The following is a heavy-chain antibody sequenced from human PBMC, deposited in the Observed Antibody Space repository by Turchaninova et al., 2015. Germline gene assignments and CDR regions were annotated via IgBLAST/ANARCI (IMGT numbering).Heavy chain of an antibody. V-gene: IGHV1-2*06. J-gene: IGHJ5*02. D-gene: IGHD6-19*01. CDR1: GYTFTGYD. CDR3: ARSGAVAGKNWFDP. CDR2: VNPNSCGT. Sequence: QVQLVQSGAEVKKPGAPVKVSCTASGYTFTGYDLHWVRQAPGQGLEWMGRVNPNSCGTNYEQKFQGRVTVTMDTSISTAFMELSGLRSDDTAVYYCARSGAVAGKNWFDPWGQGTLVTVSS.